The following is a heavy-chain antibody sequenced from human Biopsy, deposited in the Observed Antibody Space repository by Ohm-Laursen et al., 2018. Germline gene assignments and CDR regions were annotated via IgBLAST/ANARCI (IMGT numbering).Heavy chain of an antibody. CDR3: VLASFDY. CDR1: GFTFSDYY. Sequence: SLRLSCAASGFTFSDYYMNWFRRAPGKGLEWIAYIHKDSTTEYYADSVRGRSSISRDNAQKSLYLQMNSLRAEDTAVYYCVLASFDYWGQGTLVTVPS. CDR2: IHKDSTTE. V-gene: IGHV3-11*01. J-gene: IGHJ4*02.